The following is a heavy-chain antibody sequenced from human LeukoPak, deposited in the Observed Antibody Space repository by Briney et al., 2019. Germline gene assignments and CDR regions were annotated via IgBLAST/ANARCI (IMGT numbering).Heavy chain of an antibody. D-gene: IGHD3-22*01. CDR3: ARIYYDSSGYYAFDY. J-gene: IGHJ4*02. Sequence: SETLSLTCAVYGGSFSGYYWSWIRQPPGKGLEWIGEINHSGSTNYNPSLKSRVTISVDTSKNQFSLKLSSVTAADTAVYYCARIYYDSSGYYAFDYWGQGTLVTVSS. CDR2: INHSGST. CDR1: GGSFSGYY. V-gene: IGHV4-34*01.